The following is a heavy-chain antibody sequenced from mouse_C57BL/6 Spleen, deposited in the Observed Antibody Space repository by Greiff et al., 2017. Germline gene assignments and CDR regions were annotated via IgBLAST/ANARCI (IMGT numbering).Heavy chain of an antibody. Sequence: EVKLMESGGGLVKPGGSLKLSCAASGFTFSDYGMHWVRQAPEKGLEWVAYISSGSSTIYYADTVKGRFTISRDNATNTLFLQMTSLRSEYTAMYYCARAGYGDYSGFAYWGQGTLVTVSA. CDR3: ARAGYGDYSGFAY. D-gene: IGHD2-13*01. CDR1: GFTFSDYG. CDR2: ISSGSSTI. J-gene: IGHJ3*01. V-gene: IGHV5-17*01.